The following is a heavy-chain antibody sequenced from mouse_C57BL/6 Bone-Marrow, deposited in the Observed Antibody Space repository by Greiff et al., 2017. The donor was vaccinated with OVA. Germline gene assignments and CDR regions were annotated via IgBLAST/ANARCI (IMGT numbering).Heavy chain of an antibody. Sequence: EVQLQQSGPELVKPGASVKISCKASGYTFTDYYMNWVKQSHGKSLEWIGDINPNNGGTSYNQKFKGKATLTVDKSSSTAYMELRSLTSEDSAVYYCARGVGNYVSVWDWGQGTTLTVSS. D-gene: IGHD2-1*01. CDR3: ARGVGNYVSVWD. V-gene: IGHV1-26*01. CDR2: INPNNGGT. J-gene: IGHJ2*01. CDR1: GYTFTDYY.